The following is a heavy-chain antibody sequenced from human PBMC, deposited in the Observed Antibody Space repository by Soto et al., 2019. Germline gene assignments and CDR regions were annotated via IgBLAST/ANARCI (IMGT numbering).Heavy chain of an antibody. CDR3: ARDDYGDYGSVLGDY. J-gene: IGHJ4*02. D-gene: IGHD4-17*01. Sequence: EVQLVESGGGLVQPGGSLRLSCAASGFTFSRYAMNWVRQAPGKGLEWVSHISRSSSTIYYADSVKGRFTISRDNARNSLYLQMNSLRDEDTAVYYCARDDYGDYGSVLGDYWGQGTLVTVSS. CDR1: GFTFSRYA. CDR2: ISRSSSTI. V-gene: IGHV3-48*02.